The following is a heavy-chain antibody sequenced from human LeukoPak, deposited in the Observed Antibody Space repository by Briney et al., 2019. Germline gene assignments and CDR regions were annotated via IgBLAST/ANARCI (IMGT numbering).Heavy chain of an antibody. CDR1: GGSINNYY. D-gene: IGHD6-13*01. V-gene: IGHV4-59*01. CDR2: VFSGGST. Sequence: SETLSLTCTVSGGSINNYYWSWIRQPPGKGLEWIGYVFSGGSTNYNPSLRSRVTMSADTSRNQLSLKLISVTAADPAVYYCAREGKPSSIWYVFDCWGQGTLVTVPS. J-gene: IGHJ4*02. CDR3: AREGKPSSIWYVFDC.